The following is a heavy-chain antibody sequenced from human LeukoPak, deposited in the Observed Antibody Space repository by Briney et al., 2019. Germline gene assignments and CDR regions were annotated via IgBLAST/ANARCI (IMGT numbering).Heavy chain of an antibody. V-gene: IGHV4-59*12. CDR2: IYYSGST. D-gene: IGHD3-10*01. CDR3: ARERITMVRGAVGFYYYYYYMDV. J-gene: IGHJ6*03. CDR1: GGSISSYY. Sequence: PSETLSLTCTVSGGSISSYYWSWIRQPPGKGLEWIGYIYYSGSTNYNPSLKSRVTISVDTSKNQFSLKLSSVTAADTAVYYCARERITMVRGAVGFYYYYYYMDVWGKGTTVTVSS.